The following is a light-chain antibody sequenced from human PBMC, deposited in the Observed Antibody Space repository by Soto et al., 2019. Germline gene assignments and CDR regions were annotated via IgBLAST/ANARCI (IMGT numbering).Light chain of an antibody. CDR2: WAS. V-gene: IGKV4-1*01. CDR1: QSVFYTSNKRNY. Sequence: DFVMTQSPDSLTVSLGERATIHCRSSQSVFYTSNKRNYLSWYQKKPGQPPKLLIYWASTRESGVPDRFTGSGSGTDFTLTINNLQSEDVAVYYCQQYYSFPLTFGGGTKVDIK. CDR3: QQYYSFPLT. J-gene: IGKJ4*01.